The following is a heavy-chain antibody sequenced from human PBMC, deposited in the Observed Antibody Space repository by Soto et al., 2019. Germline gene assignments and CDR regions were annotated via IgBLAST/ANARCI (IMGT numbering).Heavy chain of an antibody. CDR1: GGSISSYY. V-gene: IGHV4-59*01. CDR3: ARDRCGGDCYSIYYGMDV. J-gene: IGHJ6*02. D-gene: IGHD2-21*02. CDR2: IYYSGST. Sequence: SETLSLTCTVSGGSISSYYWSWIRQPPGKGLEWIGYIYYSGSTNYNPSLKSRVTISVDTSKNQFSLKLSSVTAADTAVYYCARDRCGGDCYSIYYGMDVWGQGTTVTVSS.